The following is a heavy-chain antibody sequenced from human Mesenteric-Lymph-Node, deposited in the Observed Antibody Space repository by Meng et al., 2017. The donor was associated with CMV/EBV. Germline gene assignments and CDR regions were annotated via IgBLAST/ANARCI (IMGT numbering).Heavy chain of an antibody. CDR2: IKQDGSKK. V-gene: IGHV3-7*01. D-gene: IGHD5-24*01. CDR3: ARLNSHGFNWYGELYYGLDV. Sequence: GGSLRLSCKASEFTFSNYWMTWVRQAPGKGLEWVANIKQDGSKKYYGDSVKGRFTISRDNAKNSLDLQMSSLTAEDTAVYYCARLNSHGFNWYGELYYGLDVWGQGTTVTVS. J-gene: IGHJ6*02. CDR1: EFTFSNYW.